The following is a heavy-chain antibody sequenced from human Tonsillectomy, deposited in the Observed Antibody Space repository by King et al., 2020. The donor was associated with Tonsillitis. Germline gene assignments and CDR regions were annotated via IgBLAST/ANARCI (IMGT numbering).Heavy chain of an antibody. CDR3: AKDPTACVVAPAVYHGMDV. CDR2: ISYDGSKK. Sequence: VQLVESGGGVVQPGRSLRLSCAASGFTFSNYGMHWVRHAPGKGLEWVAVISYDGSKKYYPDSVKGRFTLSRDNSKTTLYLQKNSLRVENTAVYYCAKDPTACVVAPAVYHGMDVWGQGTTVTVSS. V-gene: IGHV3-30*18. CDR1: GFTFSNYG. D-gene: IGHD2-2*01. J-gene: IGHJ6*02.